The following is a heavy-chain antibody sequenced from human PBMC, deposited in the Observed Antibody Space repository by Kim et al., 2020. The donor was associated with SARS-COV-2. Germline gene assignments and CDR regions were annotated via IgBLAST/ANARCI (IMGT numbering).Heavy chain of an antibody. J-gene: IGHJ4*02. Sequence: GGSLRLSCAASGFTFSSYAMSWVRQAPGKGLEWVSAISGSGGSTYYADSVKGRFTISRDNSKNTLYLQMNSLRAEDTAVYYCAKDYYDYVWGSYRLFHYFDYGGQGTLVTVSS. V-gene: IGHV3-23*01. CDR3: AKDYYDYVWGSYRLFHYFDY. CDR1: GFTFSSYA. D-gene: IGHD3-16*02. CDR2: ISGSGGST.